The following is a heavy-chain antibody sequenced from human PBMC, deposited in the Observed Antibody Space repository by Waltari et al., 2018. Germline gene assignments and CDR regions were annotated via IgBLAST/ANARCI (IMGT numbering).Heavy chain of an antibody. D-gene: IGHD3-9*01. CDR3: AMTGRLGTGLPWD. J-gene: IGHJ4*02. V-gene: IGHV3-7*01. Sequence: EVQLVESGGGLVERGGSLRRSCEASGVAFSDCWVSWVRQAPGKGLEWVAKIKQDGSETFYVESVKGRFTISRDNAKNLLYLQMNSLRVEDTAVYFCAMTGRLGTGLPWDWGQGTLVTVSS. CDR2: IKQDGSET. CDR1: GVAFSDCW.